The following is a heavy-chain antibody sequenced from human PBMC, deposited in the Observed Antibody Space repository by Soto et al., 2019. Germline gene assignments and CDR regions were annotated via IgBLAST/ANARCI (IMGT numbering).Heavy chain of an antibody. J-gene: IGHJ4*02. Sequence: GGSLRLSCAASGFIFSAFGIHWFRQAPGKGLEWVAFLSHDGSNKYYADSVRGRFTISRDNSKNTVYLQMNSLRPDDTAVYYCARDRDGGTYTYFDNWGQGTRVTVSS. CDR3: ARDRDGGTYTYFDN. CDR2: LSHDGSNK. V-gene: IGHV3-30*03. CDR1: GFIFSAFG. D-gene: IGHD1-26*01.